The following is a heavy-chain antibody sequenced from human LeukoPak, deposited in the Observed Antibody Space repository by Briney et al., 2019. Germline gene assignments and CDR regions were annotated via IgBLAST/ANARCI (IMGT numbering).Heavy chain of an antibody. CDR3: ARQSYGSPWSPVGEY. CDR2: MNPNSGET. Sequence: ASVTVSCKASQYTFISYNLNWVRQAPGQGLEWMGWMNPNSGETGYAQKFQGRVTMTRDTSINTAYMQLANLRSDDTAVYYCARQSYGSPWSPVGEYWGQGTLVTVSS. V-gene: IGHV1-8*01. D-gene: IGHD6-13*01. J-gene: IGHJ4*02. CDR1: QYTFISYN.